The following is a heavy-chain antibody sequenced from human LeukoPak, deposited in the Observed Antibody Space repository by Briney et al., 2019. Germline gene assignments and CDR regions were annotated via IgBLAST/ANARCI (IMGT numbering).Heavy chain of an antibody. Sequence: GASVKVSCKASGYTFTSYGISWVRQAPGQGLEWMGGIIPIFGTANYAQKFQGRVTITTDESTSTAYMELSSLRSEDTAVYYCARDLGSIFGAPRAFDIWGQGTMVTVSS. D-gene: IGHD3-3*01. J-gene: IGHJ3*02. V-gene: IGHV1-69*05. CDR1: GYTFTSYG. CDR3: ARDLGSIFGAPRAFDI. CDR2: IIPIFGTA.